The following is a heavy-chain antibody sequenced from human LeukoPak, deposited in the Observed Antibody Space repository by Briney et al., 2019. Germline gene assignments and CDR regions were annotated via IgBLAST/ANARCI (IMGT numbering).Heavy chain of an antibody. CDR2: MNPNSGNT. V-gene: IGHV1-8*02. CDR1: GYTFTGYY. CDR3: ARQYSSSWYEGTYGMDV. J-gene: IGHJ6*02. D-gene: IGHD6-13*01. Sequence: ASVKVSCKASGYTFTGYYMHWVRQAPGQGLEWMGWMNPNSGNTGYAQKFQGRVTMTRNTSISTAYMELSSLRSEDTAVYYCARQYSSSWYEGTYGMDVWGQGTTVTVSS.